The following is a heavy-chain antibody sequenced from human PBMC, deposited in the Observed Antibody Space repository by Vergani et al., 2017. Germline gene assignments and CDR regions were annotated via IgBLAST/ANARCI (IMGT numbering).Heavy chain of an antibody. CDR2: ISSSSSTI. J-gene: IGHJ4*02. CDR1: GFTFSSYS. V-gene: IGHV3-48*01. D-gene: IGHD2-21*01. Sequence: EVQLVESGGGLVQPGGSLRLSCAASGFTFSSYSMNWVRQAPGKGLEWVSYISSSSSTIYYADSVKGRFTISRDNAKNSLYLQMNGLRAEDTAVYYCAGRGGHITFDYWGQGTLVTVSS. CDR3: AGRGGHITFDY.